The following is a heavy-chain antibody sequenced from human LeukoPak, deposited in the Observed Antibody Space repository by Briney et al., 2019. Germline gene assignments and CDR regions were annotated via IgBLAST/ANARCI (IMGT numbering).Heavy chain of an antibody. D-gene: IGHD6-6*01. CDR3: ARHSYSSSSLDY. CDR2: IYYSGGT. V-gene: IGHV4-39*01. Sequence: SGTLSLTCTVSGGSISSSSYYWGWIRQPPGKGLGWIGSIYYSGGTYYNPSLKSRVTISVDTSKNQFSLKLSSVTAADTAVYYCARHSYSSSSLDYWGQGTLVTVSS. CDR1: GGSISSSSYY. J-gene: IGHJ4*02.